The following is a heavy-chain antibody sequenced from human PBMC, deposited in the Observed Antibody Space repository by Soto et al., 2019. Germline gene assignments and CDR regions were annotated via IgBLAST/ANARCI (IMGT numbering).Heavy chain of an antibody. V-gene: IGHV3-23*01. CDR3: AHHCPQRYYYYCYYMDV. CDR2: ISGRVGST. D-gene: IGHD2-15*01. Sequence: PAWSLRLACAASGFTVSSYVMGGVRPTPKKGLECVLAISGRVGSTYYADSVNGRFTIARDNSKNTLYLQMNILRAEDTAVYYCAHHCPQRYYYYCYYMDVWGKGTTVTVSS. J-gene: IGHJ6*03. CDR1: GFTVSSYV.